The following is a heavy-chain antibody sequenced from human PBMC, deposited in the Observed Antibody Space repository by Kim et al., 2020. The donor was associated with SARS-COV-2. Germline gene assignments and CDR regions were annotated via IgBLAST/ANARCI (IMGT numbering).Heavy chain of an antibody. CDR3: AKDPRTDTDGYYFDY. J-gene: IGHJ4*02. CDR1: GFTFSYYA. D-gene: IGHD2-21*02. Sequence: GGSLRLSCAASGFTFSYYAMHWIRHVPGKGLEWVAVISHDGSQKYYADFVEGRFTISRDNSKSTLDVQMTSLRVEDTAVYYCAKDPRTDTDGYYFDYGGKGNLVCVPS. CDR2: ISHDGSQK. V-gene: IGHV3-30*18.